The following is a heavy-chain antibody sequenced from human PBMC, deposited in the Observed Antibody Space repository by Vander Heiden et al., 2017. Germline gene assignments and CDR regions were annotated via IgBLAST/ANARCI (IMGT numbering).Heavy chain of an antibody. J-gene: IGHJ6*02. CDR1: GGTSTPHA. CDR3: ASGLYYDDSSGYYGPYYYYGMDV. V-gene: IGHV1-69*01. CDR2: IIPIVGTA. Sequence: QVQLVQSGAEVKKPGSSVKASCKASGGTSTPHAISWVRQAPGQGLEWMGGIIPIVGTANYAQKFQGRVTITADESTSTAYMELSSLRSEDTAVYYCASGLYYDDSSGYYGPYYYYGMDVWGQGTTVTVSS. D-gene: IGHD3-22*01.